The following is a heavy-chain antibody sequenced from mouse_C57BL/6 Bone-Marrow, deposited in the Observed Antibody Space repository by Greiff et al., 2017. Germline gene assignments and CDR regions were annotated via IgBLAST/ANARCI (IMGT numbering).Heavy chain of an antibody. D-gene: IGHD2-2*01. Sequence: VQLQQSVAELVRPGASVKLSCTASGFNIKNTYMYWVKQRPEQGLEWLGRIDPANGNTKYAPTFQGKSTITADTSSNTAYLQLSSLTSEDTAIYYCAIMVSFDYWGQGTTLTVSS. CDR3: AIMVSFDY. J-gene: IGHJ2*01. CDR2: IDPANGNT. CDR1: GFNIKNTY. V-gene: IGHV14-3*01.